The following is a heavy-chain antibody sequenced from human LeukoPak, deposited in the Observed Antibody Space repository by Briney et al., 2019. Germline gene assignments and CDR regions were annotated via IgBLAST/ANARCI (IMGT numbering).Heavy chain of an antibody. CDR1: GDSISDYY. Sequence: ETLSLTCTVSGDSISDYYRGWVRHPPGQGLEWVSAISGSDGSTNYAHSVKGRFTVSRDISKNTLYLQMNGLRAEDTAVYYCAKGTPTPPLLVYYYLDVWGKGTTVTVSS. CDR2: ISGSDGST. CDR3: AKGTPTPPLLVYYYLDV. J-gene: IGHJ6*03. D-gene: IGHD2-21*01. V-gene: IGHV3-23*01.